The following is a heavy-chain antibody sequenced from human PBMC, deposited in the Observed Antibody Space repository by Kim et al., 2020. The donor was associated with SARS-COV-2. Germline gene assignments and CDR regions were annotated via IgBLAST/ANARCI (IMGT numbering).Heavy chain of an antibody. Sequence: YASSVKGRFTISRDNSKNTLYLQMNSLRAVDTAIYYCAKDDGGVMMTAVFFGGQGALVTVSS. V-gene: IGHV3-23*01. D-gene: IGHD2-21*02. J-gene: IGHJ4*02. CDR3: AKDDGGVMMTAVFF.